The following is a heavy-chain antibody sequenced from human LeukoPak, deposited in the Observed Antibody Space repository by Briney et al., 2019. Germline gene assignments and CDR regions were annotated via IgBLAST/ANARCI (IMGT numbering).Heavy chain of an antibody. CDR2: INPNSGGT. J-gene: IGHJ4*02. Sequence: ASVKVSCKASGYTFTGYYMHWVRQAPGQGLEWMGWINPNSGGTNYAQKFQGWVTMTRDTSISTAYMELSRLRSDDTAVYYCARTNSGYDFDPFFDYWGQGTLVTVSS. CDR3: ARTNSGYDFDPFFDY. D-gene: IGHD5-12*01. V-gene: IGHV1-2*04. CDR1: GYTFTGYY.